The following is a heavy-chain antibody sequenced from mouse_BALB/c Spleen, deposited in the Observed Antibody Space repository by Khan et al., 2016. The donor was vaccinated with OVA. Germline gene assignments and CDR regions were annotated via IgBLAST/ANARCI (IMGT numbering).Heavy chain of an antibody. V-gene: IGHV1S132*01. CDR2: IFPGTGTT. CDR3: ARGYFGNYEFAY. CDR1: GYTFTSYW. J-gene: IGHJ3*01. Sequence: QVQLQQSGAELVKPGASVKLSCKTSGYTFTSYWIQWVKQRPGQGLGWIGEIFPGTGTTYYNENFKGKATLTIDTSSTTAYMQLSSLTSVDSAVYFCARGYFGNYEFAYWGQGTLVTVSS. D-gene: IGHD2-1*01.